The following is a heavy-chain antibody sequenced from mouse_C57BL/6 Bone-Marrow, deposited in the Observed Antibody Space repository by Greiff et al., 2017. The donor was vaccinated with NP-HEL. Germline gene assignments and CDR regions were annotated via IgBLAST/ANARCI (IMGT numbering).Heavy chain of an antibody. J-gene: IGHJ4*01. CDR3: ARAGGWDGAMDY. D-gene: IGHD4-1*01. CDR1: GFTFSDYY. Sequence: DVQLVESEGGLVQPGSSMKLSCTASGFTFSDYYMAWVRQVPEKGLEWVANINYDGSSTYYLDSLKSRFIISRDNAKNILYLQMSSLKSEDTATYYCARAGGWDGAMDYWGQGTSVTVSS. CDR2: INYDGSST. V-gene: IGHV5-16*01.